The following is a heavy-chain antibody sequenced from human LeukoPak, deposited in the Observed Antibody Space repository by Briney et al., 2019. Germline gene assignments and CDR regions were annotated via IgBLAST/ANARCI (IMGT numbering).Heavy chain of an antibody. J-gene: IGHJ3*02. V-gene: IGHV4-59*01. D-gene: IGHD1-7*01. CDR1: GASISSYF. CDR2: IYYSGST. Sequence: SETLSLTCTVSGASISSYFWSWIRQPPGKGLEWIGYIYYSGSTNYNPSLTSRVTISVDTSKNQFSLNLSSVTAADTAMYYCANYAEDAFHTWGQGTMVTVSS. CDR3: ANYAEDAFHT.